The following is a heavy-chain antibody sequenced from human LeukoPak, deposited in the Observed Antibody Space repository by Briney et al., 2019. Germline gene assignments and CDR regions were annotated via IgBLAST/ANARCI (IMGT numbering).Heavy chain of an antibody. D-gene: IGHD4-17*01. CDR3: ARGFRDYGDYYYFDF. Sequence: PGGSLRLSCAASGFIFSNYNMNWVRQAPGKGLEWVSSISTSGNYIYYADSVKGRFAISRDNAKNSLFLQVDSLRAEDTAVYYCARGFRDYGDYYYFDFWGQGTLVTVSS. CDR1: GFIFSNYN. J-gene: IGHJ4*02. CDR2: ISTSGNYI. V-gene: IGHV3-21*06.